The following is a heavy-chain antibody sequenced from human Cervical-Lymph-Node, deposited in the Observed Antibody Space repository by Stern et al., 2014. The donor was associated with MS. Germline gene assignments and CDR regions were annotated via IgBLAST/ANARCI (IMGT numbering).Heavy chain of an antibody. CDR1: GGTFSSYA. Sequence: VQLLQSGAEVKKPGSSVKVSCKASGGTFSSYAISWVRQAPGPALDWIGGVIPIFGTANYAQKFQGRVTITADESTSTAYMELSSLRSEDTAVYYCARSNIVVVPAEYNWFDPWGQGTLVTVSS. CDR3: ARSNIVVVPAEYNWFDP. D-gene: IGHD2-2*01. J-gene: IGHJ5*02. CDR2: VIPIFGTA. V-gene: IGHV1-69*01.